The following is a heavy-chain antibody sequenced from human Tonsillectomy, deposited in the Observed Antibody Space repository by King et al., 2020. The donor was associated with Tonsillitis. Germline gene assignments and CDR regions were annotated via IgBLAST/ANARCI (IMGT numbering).Heavy chain of an antibody. J-gene: IGHJ6*02. D-gene: IGHD2-15*01. Sequence: VQLVESGGGLVQPGGSLRLSCAASGFTFSSYSMNWVRQAPGKGLEWVSYISSSSSSIYYADSVKGRLTISRNNAKNSLDLQLNSLRDEDTAVYYCARELPLYYYGMDVWGQGTTVTVSS. CDR3: ARELPLYYYGMDV. V-gene: IGHV3-48*02. CDR2: ISSSSSSI. CDR1: GFTFSSYS.